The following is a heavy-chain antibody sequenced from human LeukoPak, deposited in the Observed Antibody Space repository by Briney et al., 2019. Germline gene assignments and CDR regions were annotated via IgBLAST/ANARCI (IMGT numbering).Heavy chain of an antibody. J-gene: IGHJ5*02. CDR1: GYTLTELS. CDR3: ARLGDDFWNPIVWFDP. V-gene: IGHV1-24*01. Sequence: ASVKVSCKVSGYTLTELSMHWVRQAPGKGLEWMGGFDPEDGETIYAQKFQGRVTMTTDTSTSTAYMELRSLRSDDTAVYYCARLGDDFWNPIVWFDPWGQGTLVTVSS. D-gene: IGHD3-3*01. CDR2: FDPEDGET.